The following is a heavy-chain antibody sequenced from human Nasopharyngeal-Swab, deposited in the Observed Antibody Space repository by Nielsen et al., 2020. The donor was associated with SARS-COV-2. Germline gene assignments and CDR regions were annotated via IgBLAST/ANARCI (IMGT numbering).Heavy chain of an antibody. CDR1: GFTFSSYA. Sequence: GGSLRLSCAASGFTFSSYAMSWVRQAPGKGLEWVSAISGSGGSTYYADSVKGRFTIPRDNSKNTLYLQMNSLRAEDTAVYYCAKVDIYCSSTSCYHHFDYWGQGTLVTVSS. D-gene: IGHD2-2*01. CDR3: AKVDIYCSSTSCYHHFDY. CDR2: ISGSGGST. J-gene: IGHJ4*02. V-gene: IGHV3-23*01.